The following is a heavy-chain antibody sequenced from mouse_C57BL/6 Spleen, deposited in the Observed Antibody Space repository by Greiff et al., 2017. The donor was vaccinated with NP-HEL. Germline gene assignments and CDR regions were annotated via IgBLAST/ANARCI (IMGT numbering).Heavy chain of an antibody. Sequence: EVQLQESGPELVKPGASVKMSCKASGYTFTDYNMHWVKQSHGKSLEWIGYINPNNGGTSYNQKFKGKATLTVNKSSSTAYMELRSLTSEDSAVYYCAGSNYLAWFAYWGQGTLVTVSA. CDR1: GYTFTDYN. J-gene: IGHJ3*01. CDR3: AGSNYLAWFAY. V-gene: IGHV1-22*01. CDR2: INPNNGGT. D-gene: IGHD2-5*01.